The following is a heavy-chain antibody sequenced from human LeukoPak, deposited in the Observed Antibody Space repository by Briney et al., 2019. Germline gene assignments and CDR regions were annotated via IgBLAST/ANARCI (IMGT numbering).Heavy chain of an antibody. V-gene: IGHV4-59*01. CDR3: ARASGYSSNWYYFDS. Sequence: PSETLSLTCTVSSGSISSYYWSWIRQPPGKGLEWIGYIYYTGSTNYNPSLKSRVTISVDTSKNQFSLKLNSVTAADTAVYYCARASGYSSNWYYFDSWGQGTLVTVSS. D-gene: IGHD6-13*01. J-gene: IGHJ4*02. CDR1: SGSISSYY. CDR2: IYYTGST.